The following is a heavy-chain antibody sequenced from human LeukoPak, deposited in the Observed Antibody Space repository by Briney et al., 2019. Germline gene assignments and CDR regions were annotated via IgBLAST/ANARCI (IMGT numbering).Heavy chain of an antibody. CDR2: INSDGRST. V-gene: IGHV3-74*01. D-gene: IGHD3-22*01. Sequence: PGGSLRLSCAASGFTFSSYWMHWVRQAPGKGLVWVSRINSDGRSTNYADSVKGRFTISRDNAKSALYLQMSSLRAEDTAVYYCARGYDSSGYYLRAFDMWGQGTMVTVSS. J-gene: IGHJ3*02. CDR1: GFTFSSYW. CDR3: ARGYDSSGYYLRAFDM.